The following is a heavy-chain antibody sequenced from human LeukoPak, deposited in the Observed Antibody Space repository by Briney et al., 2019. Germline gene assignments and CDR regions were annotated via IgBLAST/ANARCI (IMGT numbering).Heavy chain of an antibody. CDR1: GYTFTSYY. Sequence: ASVKVSFKASGYTFTSYYMHWVRQAPGQGLEWMGIINPSGGSTSYAQKFQGRVTMTRDTSTSTVYMELSSLRSEDTAVYYCARGYLHYDSSGYYPYFDYWGQGTLVTVSS. CDR2: INPSGGST. J-gene: IGHJ4*02. D-gene: IGHD3-22*01. V-gene: IGHV1-46*01. CDR3: ARGYLHYDSSGYYPYFDY.